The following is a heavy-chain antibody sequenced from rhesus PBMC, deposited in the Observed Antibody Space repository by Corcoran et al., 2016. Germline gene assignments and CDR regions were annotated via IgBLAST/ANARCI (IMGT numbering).Heavy chain of an antibody. D-gene: IGHD6-25*01. J-gene: IGHJ4*01. V-gene: IGHV3-134*01. CDR2: ISWNSGTI. CDR1: GFTFDDYA. Sequence: EVQLVESGGALAQPGGSLRLSCAASGFTFDDYAMSWVRRAPGKGLGWVSRISWNSGTIYYADSVKGRFTISRDNAKNSLFLQMDRLRAEDTAVYYCTRVSYSGSFSYWGQGVLVTVSS. CDR3: TRVSYSGSFSY.